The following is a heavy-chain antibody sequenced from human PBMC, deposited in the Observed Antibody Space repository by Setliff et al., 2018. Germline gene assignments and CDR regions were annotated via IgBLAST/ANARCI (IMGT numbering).Heavy chain of an antibody. CDR1: GYTFSRYG. V-gene: IGHV1-18*01. D-gene: IGHD6-19*01. J-gene: IGHJ4*02. CDR2: IGIYNGDT. CDR3: ARSPPNRGSGSGWYRDF. Sequence: VASVKVSCKASGYTFSRYGFSWVRQAPGQGLEWMGWIGIYNGDTNYAQKFQGRVTVTTDTPTSAGYLELRSLTSDDTAVYYCARSPPNRGSGSGWYRDFWGQGTLVTVSS.